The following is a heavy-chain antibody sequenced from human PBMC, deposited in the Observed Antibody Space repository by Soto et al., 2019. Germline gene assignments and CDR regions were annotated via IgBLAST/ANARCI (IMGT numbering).Heavy chain of an antibody. V-gene: IGHV4-59*01. D-gene: IGHD2-21*02. Sequence: TPLETLSLTCTVSGGSISGYYWSWIRQPPGKGLEWIGYMYNTGSTVYNPSFKSRVTISVDTSKNQFSLKLNSVTAADTAVYYCARDLWGYCGTDCYPLDVWGQGTTVT. J-gene: IGHJ6*02. CDR2: MYNTGST. CDR1: GGSISGYY. CDR3: ARDLWGYCGTDCYPLDV.